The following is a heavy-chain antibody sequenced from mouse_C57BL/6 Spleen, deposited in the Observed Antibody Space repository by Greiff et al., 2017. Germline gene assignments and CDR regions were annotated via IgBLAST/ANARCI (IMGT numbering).Heavy chain of an antibody. Sequence: VQLKQSGPELVKPGASVKISCKASGYSFTDYNMNWVKQSNGKSLEWIGVINPNYGTTSYNQKFKGKATLTVDQSSSTAYMQLNSLTSEDSAVYYCASNGNYESLYAMDYWGQGTSVTVSS. V-gene: IGHV1-39*01. CDR3: ASNGNYESLYAMDY. J-gene: IGHJ4*01. CDR1: GYSFTDYN. D-gene: IGHD2-1*01. CDR2: INPNYGTT.